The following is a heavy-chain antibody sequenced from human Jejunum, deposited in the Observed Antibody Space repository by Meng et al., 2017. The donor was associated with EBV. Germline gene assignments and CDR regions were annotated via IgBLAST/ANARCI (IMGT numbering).Heavy chain of an antibody. J-gene: IGHJ4*02. CDR2: IYHGGGT. CDR1: GGSSSDNDW. V-gene: IGHV4-4*02. D-gene: IGHD3-22*01. CDR3: AGNGYYALEY. Sequence: VRLQESGPRLVKPSGTLSLTCVVSGGSSSDNDWWSWVRQPPGKGLEWLGEIYHGGGTNYNPSLESRVTISVDKSKNQFSLKLNSVTVADTAVYYCAGNGYYALEYWGPGILVTVSS.